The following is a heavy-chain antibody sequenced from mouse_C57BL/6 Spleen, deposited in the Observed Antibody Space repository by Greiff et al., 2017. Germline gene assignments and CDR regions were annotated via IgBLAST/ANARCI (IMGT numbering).Heavy chain of an antibody. CDR1: GYSITSGYF. CDR3: AREGTAQAFFDY. V-gene: IGHV3-6*01. CDR2: ISYDGSN. D-gene: IGHD3-2*02. J-gene: IGHJ2*01. Sequence: ESGPGLVKPSQSLSLTCSVTGYSITSGYFWNLIRQFPGNKLEWMAYISYDGSNNYNPSLKNRISHTRDTSKNQFFLKLNSVTTEDTATEYCAREGTAQAFFDYWGQGTTLTVSS.